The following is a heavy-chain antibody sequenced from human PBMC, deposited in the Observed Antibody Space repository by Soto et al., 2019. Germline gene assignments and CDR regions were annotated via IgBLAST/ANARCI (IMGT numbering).Heavy chain of an antibody. J-gene: IGHJ4*02. CDR2: INHSGST. CDR3: AGAYYYDSSGYYYFDY. D-gene: IGHD3-22*01. Sequence: SETLSLTCAVYGGSFSGYYWSWIRQPPGKGLEWIGEINHSGSTNYNPSLKSRVTISVDTSKNQFSLKLSSVTAADTAVYNCAGAYYYDSSGYYYFDYWGQGTLVTVSS. CDR1: GGSFSGYY. V-gene: IGHV4-34*01.